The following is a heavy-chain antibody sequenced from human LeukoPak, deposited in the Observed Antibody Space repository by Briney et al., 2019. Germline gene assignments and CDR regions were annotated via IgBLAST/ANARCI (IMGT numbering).Heavy chain of an antibody. J-gene: IGHJ4*02. Sequence: GGSLRLSCAASGFTFSSYGMHWVRQAPGKGLEWVAVISYDGSNKYYADSVKGRFTISRDNSKNTLYLQMNSLRAGDTAVYYCAPPGYDLDYWGQGTLVTVSS. CDR2: ISYDGSNK. V-gene: IGHV3-30*03. D-gene: IGHD5-12*01. CDR3: APPGYDLDY. CDR1: GFTFSSYG.